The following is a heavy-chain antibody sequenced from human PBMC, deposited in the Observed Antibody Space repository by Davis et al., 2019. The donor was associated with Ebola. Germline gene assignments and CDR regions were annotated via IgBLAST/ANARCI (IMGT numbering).Heavy chain of an antibody. V-gene: IGHV7-4-1*02. CDR3: AREGSLRFLEWLQHFDY. J-gene: IGHJ4*02. CDR1: GYTFSTYA. D-gene: IGHD3-3*01. CDR2: INTSTGNP. Sequence: ASVKVSCKASGYTFSTYAMNWVRQAPGQGLEWMGAINTSTGNPTYAQGFTGRFGFSLDTSVSTASMQISSLKADDTAVYYCAREGSLRFLEWLQHFDYWGQGTLVTVSS.